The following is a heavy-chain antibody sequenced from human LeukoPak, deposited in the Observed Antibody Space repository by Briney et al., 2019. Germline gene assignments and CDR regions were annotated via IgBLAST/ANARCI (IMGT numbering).Heavy chain of an antibody. D-gene: IGHD6-13*01. CDR3: ARFVEYSSSYTAYWYFDL. CDR1: GFTFSSYV. Sequence: GGSLRLSCAASGFTFSSYVMSWVRQAPGKGPEWVSGISGSGASTYYADSVKGRFTISRDNSKSTLYLQMNSLRAEDTAVYYCARFVEYSSSYTAYWYFDLWGRGTLVTVSS. CDR2: ISGSGAST. V-gene: IGHV3-23*01. J-gene: IGHJ2*01.